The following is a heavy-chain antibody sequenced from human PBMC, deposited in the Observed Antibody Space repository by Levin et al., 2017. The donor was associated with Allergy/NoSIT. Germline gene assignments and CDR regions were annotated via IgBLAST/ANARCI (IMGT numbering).Heavy chain of an antibody. CDR3: TRAGSSSSWLVEY. CDR1: GFTFSTYA. CDR2: ISFDGGNK. V-gene: IGHV3-30-3*01. D-gene: IGHD6-13*01. Sequence: SCAASGFTFSTYAIHWVRQAPGKGLEWVAVISFDGGNKYYADSVRGRFTVSRDNSKNTLYLQMNSLRAEDTAVYYCTRAGSSSSWLVEYWGQGTLVTVSS. J-gene: IGHJ4*02.